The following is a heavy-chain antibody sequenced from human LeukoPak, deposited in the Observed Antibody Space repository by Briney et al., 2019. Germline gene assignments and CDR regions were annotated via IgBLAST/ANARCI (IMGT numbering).Heavy chain of an antibody. CDR1: GFTFSSYG. D-gene: IGHD3-10*01. CDR3: ARVAGGYYGSGSYPF. J-gene: IGHJ4*02. CDR2: IKQDGSEK. Sequence: GGSLRLSCAASGFTFSSYGMSWVRQAPGKGLEWVANIKQDGSEKYYVDSVKGRFTISRDNAKNSLYLQMNSLRAEDTAVYYCARVAGGYYGSGSYPFWGQGTLVTVSS. V-gene: IGHV3-7*01.